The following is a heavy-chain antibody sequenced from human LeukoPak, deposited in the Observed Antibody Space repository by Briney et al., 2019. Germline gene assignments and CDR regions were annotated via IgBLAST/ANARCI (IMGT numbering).Heavy chain of an antibody. J-gene: IGHJ3*02. CDR1: GFTFSDYH. CDR3: AKDIRDSSGWYGGDI. D-gene: IGHD6-19*01. CDR2: ISSSGGTI. Sequence: PGGSLRLSCAASGFTFSDYHMSWIRQASGKGLEWVSYISSSGGTISYADSVKGRFTISRDNAKKSLYLQMNSLRAEDTAVYYCAKDIRDSSGWYGGDIWGQGTMVTVSS. V-gene: IGHV3-11*04.